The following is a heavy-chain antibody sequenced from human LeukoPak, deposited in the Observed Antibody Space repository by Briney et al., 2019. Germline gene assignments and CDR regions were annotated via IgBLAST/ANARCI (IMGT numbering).Heavy chain of an antibody. J-gene: IGHJ5*02. CDR3: ARSLLWQNNWFDP. CDR1: GGSFSGYY. D-gene: IGHD3-10*01. CDR2: INHSGST. Sequence: PSETLSLTCAVYGGSFSGYYWSWIRQPPGKGLEWIGEINHSGSTNYNPSLKSRVTISVDTSKNQFSLKLSSVTAADTAVYYCARSLLWQNNWFDPRGQGTLVTVSS. V-gene: IGHV4-34*01.